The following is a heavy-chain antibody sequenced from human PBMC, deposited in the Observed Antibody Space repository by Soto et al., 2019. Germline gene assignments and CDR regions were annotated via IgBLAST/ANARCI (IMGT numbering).Heavy chain of an antibody. CDR2: IKSKTDGGNT. Sequence: GGSLRLSCAASGFTFSNAWMNWVRQAPGKGLEWVGRIKSKTDGGNTDYAAPVKGRFTISSDDSKNTMYLQMNSLKTEDTAVNYCTSDGITIFGVVIPITQNAFDIWGQGTMVTVSS. CDR3: TSDGITIFGVVIPITQNAFDI. V-gene: IGHV3-15*07. CDR1: GFTFSNAW. D-gene: IGHD3-3*01. J-gene: IGHJ3*02.